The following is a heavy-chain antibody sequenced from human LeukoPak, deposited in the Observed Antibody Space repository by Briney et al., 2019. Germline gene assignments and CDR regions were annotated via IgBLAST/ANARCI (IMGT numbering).Heavy chain of an antibody. CDR3: ARGGTAVIAPYAFDI. D-gene: IGHD4-23*01. V-gene: IGHV4-59*01. Sequence: SETLSLTCTVSGGSISSYDWSWIREPPGKGLEWMGYIYYSGSTNCNPSVKRRVAMSVDTSKKQFSLKLSSLTAADTAVYYCARGGTAVIAPYAFDIWGQGTMVTVSS. J-gene: IGHJ3*02. CDR2: IYYSGST. CDR1: GGSISSYD.